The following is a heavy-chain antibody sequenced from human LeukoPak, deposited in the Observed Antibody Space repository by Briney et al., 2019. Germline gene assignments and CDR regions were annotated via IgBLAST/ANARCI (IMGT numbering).Heavy chain of an antibody. Sequence: SETLSLTCTVSGGSISSYYWSWIRQPPGEGLEWIGYIYYSGSTNYNPSLKSRVTISVDTSKNQFSLKLSSVTAADTAVYYCARVYVWGSYRSFDYWGQGTLVTVSS. J-gene: IGHJ4*02. CDR1: GGSISSYY. CDR3: ARVYVWGSYRSFDY. D-gene: IGHD3-16*02. V-gene: IGHV4-59*01. CDR2: IYYSGST.